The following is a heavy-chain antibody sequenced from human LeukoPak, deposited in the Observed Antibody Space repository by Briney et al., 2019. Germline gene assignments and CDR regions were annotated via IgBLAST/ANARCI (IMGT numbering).Heavy chain of an antibody. CDR2: IYHSGST. Sequence: SETLSLTCAVSGGSISSSNWWSWVRQPPGKGLEWIGEIYHSGSTNYNPSLKSRVTISVDKSKNQFSLKLSSVTAADTAVYYCARILGYYDSSGYYRYYYMDVWGKGTTVTVSS. V-gene: IGHV4-4*02. J-gene: IGHJ6*03. D-gene: IGHD3-22*01. CDR3: ARILGYYDSSGYYRYYYMDV. CDR1: GGSISSSNW.